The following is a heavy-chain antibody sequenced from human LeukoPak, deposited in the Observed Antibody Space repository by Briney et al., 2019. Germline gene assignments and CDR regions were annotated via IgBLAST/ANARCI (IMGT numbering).Heavy chain of an antibody. CDR2: IRSKANNYAT. CDR1: GFTFSGST. D-gene: IGHD3-22*01. V-gene: IGHV3-73*01. J-gene: IGHJ4*02. Sequence: GGSLRLSCAASGFTFSGSTMHWVRQASGKGLEWVGRIRSKANNYATAYAASVKGRFTISRDDSKNTANLQMNSLKTEDTAVYYCISDSSDYYYGLKWDYWGQGTLVSVSS. CDR3: ISDSSDYYYGLKWDY.